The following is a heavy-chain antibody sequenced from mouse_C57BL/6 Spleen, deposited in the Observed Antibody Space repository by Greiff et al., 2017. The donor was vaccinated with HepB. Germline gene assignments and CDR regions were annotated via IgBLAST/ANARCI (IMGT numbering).Heavy chain of an antibody. Sequence: LVDPGASVKLSCKASGYTFTEYTIHWVKQRSGQGLEWIGWFYPGSGSIKYNEKFKDKATLTADKSSSTVYMELSRLTSEDSAVYFCARHEEAYYSNYYAMDYWGQGTSVTVSS. CDR1: GYTFTEYT. V-gene: IGHV1-62-2*01. CDR2: FYPGSGSI. D-gene: IGHD2-5*01. J-gene: IGHJ4*01. CDR3: ARHEEAYYSNYYAMDY.